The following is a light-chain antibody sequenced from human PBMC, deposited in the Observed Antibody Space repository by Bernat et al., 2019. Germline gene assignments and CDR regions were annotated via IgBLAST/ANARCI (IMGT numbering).Light chain of an antibody. CDR1: SSSIGSNT. J-gene: IGLJ3*02. V-gene: IGLV1-44*01. Sequence: QSVLTQPPSASGTPGQRVTISCSGSSSSIGSNTVNWYQQLPGTAPRLLFYSDNHRPSGVPYRFSGSKSGTSASLAISGVQSEEEADYYWAAWDDSVNGVVFGGGTKLTVL. CDR2: SDN. CDR3: AAWDDSVNGVV.